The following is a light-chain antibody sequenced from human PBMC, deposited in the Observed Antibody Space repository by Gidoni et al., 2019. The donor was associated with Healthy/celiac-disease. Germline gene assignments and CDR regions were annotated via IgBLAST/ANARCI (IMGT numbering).Light chain of an antibody. CDR2: AAS. Sequence: DIPMTQSPSSLSASVGDSVTITCRASQGISNSLAWYQQKPGKAPKLLLYAASRLESGVPSRFSGSGSGTDYTLTIRSLQPEDFATYYYQQYDSTPYTFGQGTKLEIK. CDR3: QQYDSTPYT. J-gene: IGKJ2*01. V-gene: IGKV1-NL1*01. CDR1: QGISNS.